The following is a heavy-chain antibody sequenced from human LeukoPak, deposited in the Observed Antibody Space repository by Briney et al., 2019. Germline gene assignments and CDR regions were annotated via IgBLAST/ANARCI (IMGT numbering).Heavy chain of an antibody. CDR3: AKVEVDTAMGRDY. V-gene: IGHV3-30*18. D-gene: IGHD5-18*01. CDR1: GFTFSNYG. CDR2: ISYDGSNK. J-gene: IGHJ4*02. Sequence: GGSLRLSCAASGFTFSNYGMHWVRQAPGKGLEWVAVISYDGSNKYYADSVKGRFTISRDNSKNTLYLQMNSLRAEDTAVYYCAKVEVDTAMGRDYWGQGTLVTVSP.